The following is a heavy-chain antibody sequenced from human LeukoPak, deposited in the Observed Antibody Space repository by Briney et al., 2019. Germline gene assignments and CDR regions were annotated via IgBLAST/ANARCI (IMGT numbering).Heavy chain of an antibody. CDR3: ARERGHLDY. Sequence: GGSLRLSCLVSALAVSSNYMGCSRQAPGKGLEWVSVIYSGGSTYYADSVKGRFTISRDNSKTTLYLQMNSQRAGDTAVYYCARERGHLDYWGQGTLVTVSS. J-gene: IGHJ4*02. CDR2: IYSGGST. V-gene: IGHV3-66*01. CDR1: ALAVSSNY. D-gene: IGHD6-25*01.